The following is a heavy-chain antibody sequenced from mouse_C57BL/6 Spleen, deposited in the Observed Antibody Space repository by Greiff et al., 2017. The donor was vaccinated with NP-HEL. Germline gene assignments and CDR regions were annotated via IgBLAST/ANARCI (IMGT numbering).Heavy chain of an antibody. Sequence: EVHLVESGGGLVQPGGSMKLSCVASGFTFSNYWMNWVRQSPEKGLEWVAQIRLKSDNYATHYAESVKGRFTISRDDSKSSVYLQMNNLRAEDTGIYYCTVSYYYGSSYYAMDYWGQGTSVTVSS. J-gene: IGHJ4*01. D-gene: IGHD1-1*01. CDR3: TVSYYYGSSYYAMDY. V-gene: IGHV6-3*01. CDR2: IRLKSDNYAT. CDR1: GFTFSNYW.